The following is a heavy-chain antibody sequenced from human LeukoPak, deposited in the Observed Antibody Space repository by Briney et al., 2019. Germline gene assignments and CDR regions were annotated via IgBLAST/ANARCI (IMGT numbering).Heavy chain of an antibody. D-gene: IGHD4-11*01. Sequence: SETLSLTCTVSGGSITSHYWSWIRQPPGKGLEWIGYVSYSGGTNYNPSLKSRVTISGDTSKNQFSLKLISVTAADTAVYYCARDYSSFNWFDPWGQGTLVTVSS. V-gene: IGHV4-59*11. CDR3: ARDYSSFNWFDP. J-gene: IGHJ5*02. CDR1: GGSITSHY. CDR2: VSYSGGT.